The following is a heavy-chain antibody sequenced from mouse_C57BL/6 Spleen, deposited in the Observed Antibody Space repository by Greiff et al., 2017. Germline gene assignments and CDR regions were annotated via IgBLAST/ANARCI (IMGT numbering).Heavy chain of an antibody. V-gene: IGHV1-82*01. CDR3: ARGGSSRYYAMDY. CDR2: IYPGDGDT. Sequence: VKLMESGPELVKPGASVKISCKASGYAFSSSWMNWVKQRPGKGLEWIGRIYPGDGDTNYNGKFKGKATLTADKSSSTAYMQLSSLTSEDSAVYFCARGGSSRYYAMDYWGQGTSVTVSS. D-gene: IGHD1-1*01. J-gene: IGHJ4*01. CDR1: GYAFSSSW.